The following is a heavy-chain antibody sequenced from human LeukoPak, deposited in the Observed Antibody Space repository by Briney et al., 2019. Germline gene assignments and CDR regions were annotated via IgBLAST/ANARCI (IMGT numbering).Heavy chain of an antibody. Sequence: GRSLRLSCAASGFTFSSYGMHWVRQAPGKGLEWVAVISYDGSNKYYADSVKGRFTISRDNSKNTLYLQMNSLRAEDTAVYYCAKDLGRGYGMDVWGQGTTVTVSS. CDR3: AKDLGRGYGMDV. V-gene: IGHV3-30*18. J-gene: IGHJ6*02. CDR2: ISYDGSNK. CDR1: GFTFSSYG. D-gene: IGHD1-26*01.